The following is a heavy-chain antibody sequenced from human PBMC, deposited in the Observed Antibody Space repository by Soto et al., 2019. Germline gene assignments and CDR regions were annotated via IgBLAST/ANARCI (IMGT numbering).Heavy chain of an antibody. CDR3: AKDLVGGSVDY. D-gene: IGHD3-10*01. CDR2: ISYDGSNK. CDR1: GFTFSSYG. J-gene: IGHJ4*02. V-gene: IGHV3-30*18. Sequence: QVQLVESGGGVVQPGRSLRLSCAASGFTFSSYGMHWVRQAPGKGLEWVAVISYDGSNKYYADSVKGRFTSSRANSKNPLYLQMNSLTAADTAVYYCAKDLVGGSVDYWGQGTMVTVSS.